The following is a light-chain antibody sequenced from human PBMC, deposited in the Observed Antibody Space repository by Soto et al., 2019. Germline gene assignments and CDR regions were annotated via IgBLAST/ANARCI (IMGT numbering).Light chain of an antibody. V-gene: IGKV1-9*01. Sequence: DLQLTQSPSFLSASVGDRVTITCRASQGIRNFLAWYQQKPGKAPNLLIYAASTLQSGVPSRFSGSGSGTDFTLTITSLQPEDFATYYCQQLNSYPRTFGRGTKLEIK. CDR3: QQLNSYPRT. J-gene: IGKJ2*01. CDR1: QGIRNF. CDR2: AAS.